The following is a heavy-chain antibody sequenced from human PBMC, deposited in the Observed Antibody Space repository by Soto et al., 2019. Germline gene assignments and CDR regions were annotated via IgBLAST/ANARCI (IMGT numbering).Heavy chain of an antibody. CDR3: TRDDYGDYGFDDYFDY. CDR1: GFTFGDYA. CDR2: IRSKAYGGTT. Sequence: GGSLRLSCTASGFTFGDYAMSWFRQAPGKGLEWVGFIRSKAYGGTTEYAASVKGRFTISRDDSKSIAYLQMNSLKTEDTAVYYCTRDDYGDYGFDDYFDYWGQGTLVTVSS. J-gene: IGHJ4*02. D-gene: IGHD4-17*01. V-gene: IGHV3-49*03.